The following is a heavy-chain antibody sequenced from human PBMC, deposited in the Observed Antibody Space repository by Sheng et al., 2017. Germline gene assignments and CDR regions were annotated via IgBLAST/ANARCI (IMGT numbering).Heavy chain of an antibody. CDR2: IVPAFGTT. CDR3: ARIFGNSASVTYYYGMDV. V-gene: IGHV1-69*01. D-gene: IGHD3-10*01. CDR1: GGAFGTYA. Sequence: QVQLVQSGVEAKKPGSSVKVSCKASGGAFGTYAIGWVRQAPAQGLEWMGGIVPAFGTTKYAQKFQGRVTITADASTNIAYMELRSLKSEDTAVYFCARIFGNSASVTYYYGMDVWGQ. J-gene: IGHJ6*02.